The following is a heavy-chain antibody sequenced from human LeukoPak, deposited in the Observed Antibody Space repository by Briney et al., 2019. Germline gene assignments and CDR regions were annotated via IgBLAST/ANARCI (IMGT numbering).Heavy chain of an antibody. V-gene: IGHV3-21*01. D-gene: IGHD2-8*01. Sequence: GGSLRLSCAASGFTFSNYSMNWVRQAPGKGLEWVSSISSSSSYIYYADSVKGRFTISRDNAKNPLYLQMNSLRAEDTAVYYCARDTNGWNDYWGQGTLVTVSS. CDR2: ISSSSSYI. CDR3: ARDTNGWNDY. CDR1: GFTFSNYS. J-gene: IGHJ4*02.